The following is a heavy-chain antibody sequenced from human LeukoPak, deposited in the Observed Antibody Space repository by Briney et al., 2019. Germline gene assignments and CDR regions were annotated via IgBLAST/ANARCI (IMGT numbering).Heavy chain of an antibody. D-gene: IGHD3-22*01. Sequence: QPGGSLRLSCAASGFTFSSYEMNWVRQAPGKGLEWVSYISSSGSTIYYADSVKGRFTISRDNAKNSLYLQMNSLRAEDTAVYYCARWTTYYYDSSGSFRDYWGQGTLVTVSS. V-gene: IGHV3-48*03. CDR3: ARWTTYYYDSSGSFRDY. CDR1: GFTFSSYE. J-gene: IGHJ4*02. CDR2: ISSSGSTI.